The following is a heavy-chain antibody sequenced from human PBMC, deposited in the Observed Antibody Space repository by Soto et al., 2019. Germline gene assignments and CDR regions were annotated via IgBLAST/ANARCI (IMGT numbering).Heavy chain of an antibody. CDR3: AANNGYGGSPYGMDV. V-gene: IGHV5-51*01. CDR2: IYPGDSDT. J-gene: IGHJ6*04. CDR1: GYSFTSYW. Sequence: GESLKISCKGSGYSFTSYWIGWVRQMPGKGLEWMGIIYPGDSDTRYSPSFQGQVTISADKSISTAYLQWSSLKASDTAMYYCAANNGYGGSPYGMDVWGKGTTVTVSS. D-gene: IGHD2-15*01.